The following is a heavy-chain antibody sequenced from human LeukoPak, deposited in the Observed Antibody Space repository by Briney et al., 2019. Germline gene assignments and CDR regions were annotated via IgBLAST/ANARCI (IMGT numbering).Heavy chain of an antibody. CDR1: GFTFTKYW. CDR2: IKEDGSAE. V-gene: IGHV3-7*01. CDR3: ATSRDAPMEK. J-gene: IGHJ4*02. Sequence: PGGSLRLSCAASGFTSGFTFTKYWMSWVRQAPGKGLEWVANIKEDGSAEFYVDSVKGRFTISRDNAKSSLYLQMNSLRVEDTAVYYCATSRDAPMEKGGQGTLVTVSS. D-gene: IGHD5-18*01.